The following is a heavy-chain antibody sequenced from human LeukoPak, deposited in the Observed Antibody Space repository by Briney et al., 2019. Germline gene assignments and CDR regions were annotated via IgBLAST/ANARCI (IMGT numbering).Heavy chain of an antibody. J-gene: IGHJ4*02. CDR3: ARQAAGDGYYFDY. D-gene: IGHD6-13*01. V-gene: IGHV4-39*01. CDR1: GGSISSSSYY. CDR2: IYYSGST. Sequence: PSETLSLTCTVSGGSISSSSYYWGWIRQPPGKGLAWIGSIYYSGSTYYNPSLKSRVTISVDTSKNQFSLKLSSVTAADTAVYYCARQAAGDGYYFDYWGQGTLVTVSS.